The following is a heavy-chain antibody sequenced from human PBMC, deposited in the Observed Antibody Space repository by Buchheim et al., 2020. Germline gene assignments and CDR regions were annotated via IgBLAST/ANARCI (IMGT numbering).Heavy chain of an antibody. CDR3: ARSYGAKLVATIGSQQWLVPAY. D-gene: IGHD6-19*01. CDR1: GYTFTSYD. J-gene: IGHJ4*02. Sequence: QVQLVQSGAEVKKPGASVKVSCKASGYTFTSYDINWVRQATGQGLEWMGWMNPNSGNTGYAQKFQGRVTMTRNTSISTAYMELSSLRSEDTAVYYCARSYGAKLVATIGSQQWLVPAYWGQGTL. CDR2: MNPNSGNT. V-gene: IGHV1-8*01.